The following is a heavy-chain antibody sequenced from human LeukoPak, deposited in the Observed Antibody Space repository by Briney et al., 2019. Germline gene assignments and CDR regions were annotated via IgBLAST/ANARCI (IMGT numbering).Heavy chain of an antibody. CDR1: RFTFSSYA. CDR3: AKDPLHYDSSGYLEGLYYFDY. Sequence: GGSPRLSCAASRFTFSSYAMSWVRQAPGKGLEWVSAISGSGGSTYYADSVKGRFTISRDNSKNTLYLQMNSLRAEDTAVYYCAKDPLHYDSSGYLEGLYYFDYWGQGTLVTVSS. V-gene: IGHV3-23*01. D-gene: IGHD3-22*01. J-gene: IGHJ4*02. CDR2: ISGSGGST.